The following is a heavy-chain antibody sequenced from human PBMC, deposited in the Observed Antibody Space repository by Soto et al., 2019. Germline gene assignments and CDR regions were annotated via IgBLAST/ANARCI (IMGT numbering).Heavy chain of an antibody. J-gene: IGHJ4*02. CDR2: IYHSGST. CDR1: GYSISSGYY. CDR3: ARESYNWNYSYFDY. V-gene: IGHV4-38-2*02. Sequence: SETLSLTCAVSGYSISSGYYWGWIRQPPGKGLEWIGSIYHSGSTYYNPSLKSRVTISVDTSKNQFSLKLSSVTAADTAVYYCARESYNWNYSYFDYWGQGTLVTVSS. D-gene: IGHD1-7*01.